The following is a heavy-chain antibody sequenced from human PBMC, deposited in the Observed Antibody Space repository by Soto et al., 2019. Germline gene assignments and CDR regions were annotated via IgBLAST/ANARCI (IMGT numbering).Heavy chain of an antibody. V-gene: IGHV3-21*01. D-gene: IGHD6-13*01. CDR1: GFTFSSYS. CDR2: ISSSSSYI. Sequence: KPGGSLRLSCAASGFTFSSYSMNWVRQAPGKGLEWVSSISSSSSYIYYADSVKGRFTISRDNAKNSLYLQMNSLRAEDTAVYYCARDGYSSSWYINWFDPWGQGTLVTVSS. CDR3: ARDGYSSSWYINWFDP. J-gene: IGHJ5*02.